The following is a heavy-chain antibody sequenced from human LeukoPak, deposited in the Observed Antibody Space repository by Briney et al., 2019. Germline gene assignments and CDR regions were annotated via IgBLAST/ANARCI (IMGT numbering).Heavy chain of an antibody. Sequence: PSETLSLTCAASGGSFSGHYWNWIRQPPGKGLEWIGEINHGGSTNYNPSLKSRVTISVDTSQNQFSLRLSSVTAADTAVYCARGRYVTTRGGAAAGFLDYWGQGTLVTVST. J-gene: IGHJ4*02. D-gene: IGHD6-13*01. CDR3: ARGRYVTTRGGAAAGFLDY. CDR1: GGSFSGHY. CDR2: INHGGST. V-gene: IGHV4-34*01.